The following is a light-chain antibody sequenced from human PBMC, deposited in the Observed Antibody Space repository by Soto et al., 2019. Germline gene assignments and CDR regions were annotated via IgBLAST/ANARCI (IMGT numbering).Light chain of an antibody. V-gene: IGKV1-16*02. CDR2: AAS. CDR3: QQYNSYPRT. Sequence: DIQMTQSPSSLSASVGDTVTITCRASQGITNNLAWFQQKPGKAPRSLLYAASSLQSGVPSKFSGGGSRTDFTLSISRLQHEDFANYSCQQYNSYPRTFGQGTKVEIK. CDR1: QGITNN. J-gene: IGKJ1*01.